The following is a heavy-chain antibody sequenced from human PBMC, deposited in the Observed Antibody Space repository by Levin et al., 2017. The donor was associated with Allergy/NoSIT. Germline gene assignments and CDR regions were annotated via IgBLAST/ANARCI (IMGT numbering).Heavy chain of an antibody. CDR3: ATRGYCSSTSCYRGRSEAYYYYGMDG. J-gene: IGHJ6*02. V-gene: IGHV1-2*02. D-gene: IGHD2-2*01. CDR1: GYTFTGYY. Sequence: PWASVKVSCKASGYTFTGYYMHWVRQAPGQGLEWMGWINPNSGGTNYAQKFQGRVTMTRDTSISTAYMELSRLRSDDTAVYYCATRGYCSSTSCYRGRSEAYYYYGMDGWGQGTTVTVSS. CDR2: INPNSGGT.